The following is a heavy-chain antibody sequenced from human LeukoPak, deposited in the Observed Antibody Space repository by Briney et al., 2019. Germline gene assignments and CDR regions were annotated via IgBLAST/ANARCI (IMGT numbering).Heavy chain of an antibody. CDR2: INHSGST. CDR1: GGSFSGYY. V-gene: IGHV4-34*01. Sequence: SETLSLTCAVYGGSFSGYYWSWIRQPPGKGLEWIGEINHSGSTNYNPSLKSRVTISVDTSKNQFSLKLSSVTAADTAVYYCATQGVWFGEVGRGGWFDPWGQGTLVTASS. D-gene: IGHD3-10*01. CDR3: ATQGVWFGEVGRGGWFDP. J-gene: IGHJ5*02.